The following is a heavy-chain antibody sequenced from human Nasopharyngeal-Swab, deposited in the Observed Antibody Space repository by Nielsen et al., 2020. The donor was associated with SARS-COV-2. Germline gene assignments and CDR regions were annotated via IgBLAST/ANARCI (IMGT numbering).Heavy chain of an antibody. CDR1: GFTFSSYG. Sequence: GESLKISCAASGFTFSSYGIHWVRQAPGKGLEWVAVIWYDGSNKYYADSVKGRFTISRDNSKNTLYLQMNSLRAEDTAVYYCARDQIGESLSYWGQGTLVTVSS. J-gene: IGHJ4*02. CDR2: IWYDGSNK. V-gene: IGHV3-33*01. D-gene: IGHD3-10*01. CDR3: ARDQIGESLSY.